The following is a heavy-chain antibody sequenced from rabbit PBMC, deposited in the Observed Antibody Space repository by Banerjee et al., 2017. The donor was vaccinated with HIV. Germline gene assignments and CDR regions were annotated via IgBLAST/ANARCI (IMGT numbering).Heavy chain of an antibody. CDR1: GFEFTDYY. CDR3: ARRSSSSGADYYPL. J-gene: IGHJ4*01. CDR2: IYVGKGSA. D-gene: IGHD1-1*01. V-gene: IGHV1S47*01. Sequence: QEQLEESGGDLVKPEGSLTLTCTASGFEFTDYYMSWVRQAPEKGLEWIAIIYVGKGSADYATWVNGRFTISSDNAQNTVDLKMTSLTAADTATYFCARRSSSSGADYYPLWGPGTLVTVS.